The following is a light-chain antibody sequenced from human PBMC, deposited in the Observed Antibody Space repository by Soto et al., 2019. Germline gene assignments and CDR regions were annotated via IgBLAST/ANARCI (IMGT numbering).Light chain of an antibody. CDR2: AAS. J-gene: IGKJ5*01. Sequence: EIVMTQSPATLSVSPGERAILSCRASQSISINLAWYQQKPGQAPRLLIYAASNRATGVPARFSGSWSETEFTLTISSLQSEDFAVYYCQQYNTWITFGQGTRLEIK. CDR1: QSISIN. V-gene: IGKV3-15*01. CDR3: QQYNTWIT.